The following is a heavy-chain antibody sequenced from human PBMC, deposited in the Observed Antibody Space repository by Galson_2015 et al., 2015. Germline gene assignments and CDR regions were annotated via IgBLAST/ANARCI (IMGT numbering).Heavy chain of an antibody. J-gene: IGHJ4*02. D-gene: IGHD6-6*01. CDR1: GGTFSSYA. CDR2: IIPIFGTA. V-gene: IGHV1-69*06. Sequence: SVKVSCKASGGTFSSYAISWVRQAPGQGLEWMGGIIPIFGTANYAQKFQGRVTITADKSTSTAYMELSSLRSEDTAVYYCARDLYEYSSSHFDYWGQGTLVTVSS. CDR3: ARDLYEYSSSHFDY.